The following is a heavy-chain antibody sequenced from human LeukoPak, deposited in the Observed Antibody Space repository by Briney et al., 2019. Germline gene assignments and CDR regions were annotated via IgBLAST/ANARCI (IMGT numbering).Heavy chain of an antibody. CDR3: TRRRHTIFRGGDFDP. J-gene: IGHJ5*02. CDR2: ISYDGSNK. CDR1: GFTFSSYA. D-gene: IGHD3-9*01. Sequence: GGSLRLSCAAPGFTFSSYAMHWVRQAPGKGLEWVAVISYDGSNKYYADSVKGLFTISRDNSKNTLYLQMNSLRAEDTAVFFSTRRRHTIFRGGDFDPWGQGTLVTVSS. V-gene: IGHV3-30-3*01.